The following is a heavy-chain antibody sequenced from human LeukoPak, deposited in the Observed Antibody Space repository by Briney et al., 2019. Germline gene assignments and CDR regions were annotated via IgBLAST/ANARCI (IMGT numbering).Heavy chain of an antibody. Sequence: PEGSLRLSCAASGFTFSHYWMHWVRQGPGKGLVWVSRINSDGGSTDYADSVKGRFTISRDNAENTQYLQMNSLRAEDTAVYYCARSGDLGYYYMDVWGKGTTVTVSS. CDR1: GFTFSHYW. D-gene: IGHD4-17*01. CDR3: ARSGDLGYYYMDV. J-gene: IGHJ6*03. V-gene: IGHV3-74*01. CDR2: INSDGGST.